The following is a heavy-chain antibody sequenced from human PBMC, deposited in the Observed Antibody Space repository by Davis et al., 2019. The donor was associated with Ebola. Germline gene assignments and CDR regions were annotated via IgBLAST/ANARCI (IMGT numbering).Heavy chain of an antibody. CDR2: ISSSGSTI. CDR1: GFTFSSYE. Sequence: PGGSLRLSCAASGFTFSSYEMNWVRQAPGKGLEWVSYISSSGSTIYYADSVKGRFTISRDNAKNSLYLQMNSLRAEDTAVYYCARAYCSRTSCYFDYWGQGTLVTVSS. J-gene: IGHJ4*02. CDR3: ARAYCSRTSCYFDY. D-gene: IGHD2-2*01. V-gene: IGHV3-48*03.